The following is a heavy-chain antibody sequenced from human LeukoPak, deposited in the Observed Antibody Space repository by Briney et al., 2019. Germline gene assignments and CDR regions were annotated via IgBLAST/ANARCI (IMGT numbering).Heavy chain of an antibody. V-gene: IGHV3-30-3*01. CDR2: ISYDGSNK. D-gene: IGHD3-22*01. CDR3: ATYYYDSSGYRNFDY. J-gene: IGHJ4*02. CDR1: GFTFSSYA. Sequence: GGSLRLSCAASGFTFSSYAMHWVRQAPGKGLEWVAVISYDGSNKYYADSVKGRFTISRDNSKNTLYLQMNSLRVEDTAVYYCATYYYDSSGYRNFDYWGQGTLVTVSS.